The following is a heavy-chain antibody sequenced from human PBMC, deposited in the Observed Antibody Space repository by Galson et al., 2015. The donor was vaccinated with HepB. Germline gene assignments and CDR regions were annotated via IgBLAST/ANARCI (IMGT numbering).Heavy chain of an antibody. Sequence: SVKVSCKASGYTFTNYGIIWVRQAPGQGLEWMGWITPYNGNTKYAQKLQGRVTMTTDTSTSTAYMELRSLTSDDTAMHYCANFGGWNYRDHVAEYFHHWGQGTLVTVSS. J-gene: IGHJ1*01. V-gene: IGHV1-18*01. D-gene: IGHD1-7*01. CDR2: ITPYNGNT. CDR1: GYTFTNYG. CDR3: ANFGGWNYRDHVAEYFHH.